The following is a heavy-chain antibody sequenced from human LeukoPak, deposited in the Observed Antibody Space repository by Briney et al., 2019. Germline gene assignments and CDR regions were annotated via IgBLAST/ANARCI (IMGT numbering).Heavy chain of an antibody. V-gene: IGHV4-59*01. D-gene: IGHD6-13*01. CDR3: ARGIAAASPPLDY. J-gene: IGHJ4*02. Sequence: SETLSLTCTVSGGSISSYYWSWIRQPPGKGLEWIGYIYYSGSTNYNPSLKSRVTISVDTSKNQFSLKLSSVTAADTAVYYCARGIAAASPPLDYWGQGTLVTVSS. CDR2: IYYSGST. CDR1: GGSISSYY.